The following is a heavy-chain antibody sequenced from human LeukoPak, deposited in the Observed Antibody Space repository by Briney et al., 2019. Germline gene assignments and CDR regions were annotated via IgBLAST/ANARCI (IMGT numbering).Heavy chain of an antibody. CDR2: ISSSGNTI. V-gene: IGHV3-11*01. D-gene: IGHD3-22*01. CDR3: ARDQYYYDSSAPPLY. Sequence: LSLTCTVSGGSISSSSYCWGWIRQPPGKELEWVSYISSSGNTIYYADSVKGRFTISRDNAKNSLYLQMNSLRAEDTAVYYCARDQYYYDSSAPPLYWGQGTLVTVSS. CDR1: GGSISSSSYC. J-gene: IGHJ4*02.